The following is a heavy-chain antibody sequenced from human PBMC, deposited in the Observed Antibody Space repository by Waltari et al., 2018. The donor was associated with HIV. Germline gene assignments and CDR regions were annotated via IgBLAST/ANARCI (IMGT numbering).Heavy chain of an antibody. J-gene: IGHJ4*02. D-gene: IGHD3-16*01. CDR3: ARLRFHSLYYFDS. V-gene: IGHV4-39*01. CDR1: GASISSRSYY. Sequence: QLHLHESGPGLVKPSETLSLPCSVSGASISSRSYYWAWIRQPQGKGLDWIGAIYYSGTAYYNPSVKSRVSASLDASKNELSLKLTSVTATDTALYYCARLRFHSLYYFDSWGPGILVTVSS. CDR2: IYYSGTA.